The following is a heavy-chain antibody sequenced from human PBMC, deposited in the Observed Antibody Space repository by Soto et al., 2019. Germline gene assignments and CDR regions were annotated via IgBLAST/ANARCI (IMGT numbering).Heavy chain of an antibody. Sequence: ASVKVSCKASGGTFSSYAISWVRQAPGQGLEWMGGIIPIFGTANYAQKFQGRVTITADESTSTAYMELSSLRSEDTAVYYCARGGRSAGYCSGGSCYDLSYRGQGTLVTVSS. D-gene: IGHD2-15*01. CDR1: GGTFSSYA. CDR2: IIPIFGTA. CDR3: ARGGRSAGYCSGGSCYDLSY. J-gene: IGHJ4*02. V-gene: IGHV1-69*13.